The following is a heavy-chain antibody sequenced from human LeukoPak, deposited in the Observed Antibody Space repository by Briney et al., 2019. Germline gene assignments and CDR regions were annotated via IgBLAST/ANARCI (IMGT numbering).Heavy chain of an antibody. Sequence: SGTLSLTCAVSGGSISSSNWWSWVRQPPGKGLEWIGEIYHSGSTNYNPSLKSRVTRSVDKSKNQFSLKLSSVTAADTAVYYCARDLGGYSGYDYGGYSYGFYFDYWGQGTLVTVSS. CDR2: IYHSGST. J-gene: IGHJ4*02. CDR1: GGSISSSNW. D-gene: IGHD5-12*01. CDR3: ARDLGGYSGYDYGGYSYGFYFDY. V-gene: IGHV4-4*02.